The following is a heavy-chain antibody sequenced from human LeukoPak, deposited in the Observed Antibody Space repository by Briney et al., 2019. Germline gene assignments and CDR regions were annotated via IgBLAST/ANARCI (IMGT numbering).Heavy chain of an antibody. D-gene: IGHD4-17*01. V-gene: IGHV1-69*04. J-gene: IGHJ4*02. CDR1: GGTFSSYT. CDR2: IIPILGIA. Sequence: ASVKVSCKASGGTFSSYTISWVRQAPGQGLEWMGRIIPILGIANYAQKFQGRVTITADKSTSTAYMELSSLRSEDTAVYYCARDLSYGDFIFDYWGQGTLVTVSS. CDR3: ARDLSYGDFIFDY.